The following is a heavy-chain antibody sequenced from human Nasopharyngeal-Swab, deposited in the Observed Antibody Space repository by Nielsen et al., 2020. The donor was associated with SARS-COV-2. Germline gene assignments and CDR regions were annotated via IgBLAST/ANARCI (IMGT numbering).Heavy chain of an antibody. J-gene: IGHJ6*03. D-gene: IGHD2-2*01. CDR3: ARASVVPAAMDYYYYMDV. CDR2: IYYSGST. Sequence: WIRQPPRKGLEWIGYIYYSGSTNYNPSLKSRVTISVDTSKNQFSLKLSSVTAADTAAYYCARASVVPAAMDYYYYMDVWGKGTTVTVSS. V-gene: IGHV4-59*01.